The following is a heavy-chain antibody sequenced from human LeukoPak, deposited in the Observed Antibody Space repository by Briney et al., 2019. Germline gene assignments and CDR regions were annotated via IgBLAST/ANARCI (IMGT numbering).Heavy chain of an antibody. J-gene: IGHJ6*03. CDR2: INLNSGGT. CDR1: GSTFSDYY. Sequence: ASVKVSCKASGSTFSDYYIHWVRQAPGQGLEWIGWINLNSGGTKFAPKFQGRVTMTGGTSTSTAHLELATLRSDDTAISYCATHEGPLSYYCMASWGKGTTVTVSS. V-gene: IGHV1-2*02. CDR3: ATHEGPLSYYCMAS.